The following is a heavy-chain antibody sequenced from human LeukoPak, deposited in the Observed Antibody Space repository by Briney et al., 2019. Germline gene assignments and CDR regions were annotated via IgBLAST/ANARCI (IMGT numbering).Heavy chain of an antibody. J-gene: IGHJ4*02. D-gene: IGHD2/OR15-2a*01. Sequence: PGKSLRLSCAASGFTFSGYPIHWVRQAPGKGLEWVAVISYDGSNKYYADSVKGRFTISRDNSKNTLYLQMNSLRAEDTAVYYCLERAFHWGQGTLVTVSS. CDR3: LERAFH. CDR2: ISYDGSNK. CDR1: GFTFSGYP. V-gene: IGHV3-30*14.